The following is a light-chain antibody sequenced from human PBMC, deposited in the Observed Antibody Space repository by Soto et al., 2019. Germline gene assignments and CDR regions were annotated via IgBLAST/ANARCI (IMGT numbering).Light chain of an antibody. CDR3: QQYSIWRT. CDR1: ESVSTN. CDR2: GAS. J-gene: IGKJ1*01. Sequence: IVMTKSPATLSVSPGEGVTLSCRASESVSTNLAWYQQKAGQAPRLLIYGASTRATGIPARFSGSGSGTEFTLTISSLQSEDFAVYYCQQYSIWRTFGQGTKV. V-gene: IGKV3-15*01.